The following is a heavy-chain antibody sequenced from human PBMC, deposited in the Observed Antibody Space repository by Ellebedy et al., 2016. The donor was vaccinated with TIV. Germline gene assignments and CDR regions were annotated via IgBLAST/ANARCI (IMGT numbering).Heavy chain of an antibody. D-gene: IGHD3-10*01. J-gene: IGHJ4*02. Sequence: GESLKISCAASGFTFSGYGMHWVRQAPGKGLEWVSFIWHDGSSEYYTNSVKGRFTISRDNSKNTLYLQMNSLRAEDTAVYYCAREFFDGWFGPRGDYYFVSWGQGTLVTVSS. CDR3: AREFFDGWFGPRGDYYFVS. CDR1: GFTFSGYG. CDR2: IWHDGSSE. V-gene: IGHV3-33*01.